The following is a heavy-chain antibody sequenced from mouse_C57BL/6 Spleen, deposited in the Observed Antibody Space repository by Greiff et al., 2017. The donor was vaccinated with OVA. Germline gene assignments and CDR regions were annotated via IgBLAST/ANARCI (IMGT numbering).Heavy chain of an antibody. CDR2: INPSSGYT. V-gene: IGHV1-4*01. J-gene: IGHJ1*03. D-gene: IGHD2-2*01. CDR3: AREALGYGYDGYFDV. Sequence: QVQLQQSGAELARPGASVKMSCKASGYTFTSYTMHWVKQRPGQGLEWIGYINPSSGYTKYNQKFKDKATLTADKSSSTAYMQLSSLTSEDSAVYYCAREALGYGYDGYFDVWGTGTTVTVSS. CDR1: GYTFTSYT.